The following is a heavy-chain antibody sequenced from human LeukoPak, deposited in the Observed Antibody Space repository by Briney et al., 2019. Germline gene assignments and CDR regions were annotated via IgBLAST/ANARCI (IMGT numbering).Heavy chain of an antibody. J-gene: IGHJ4*02. V-gene: IGHV4-59*01. CDR2: IYYSGST. CDR3: ARDGGHNWNPPHFDY. CDR1: GGSISSYY. D-gene: IGHD1-20*01. Sequence: SETLSLTCTVSGGSISSYYWSWIRQPPGKGLEWIGYIYYSGSTNYNPSLKSRVTISVDTSKNQFSLKLSSVTAADTAVYYCARDGGHNWNPPHFDYWGQGTLVTVSS.